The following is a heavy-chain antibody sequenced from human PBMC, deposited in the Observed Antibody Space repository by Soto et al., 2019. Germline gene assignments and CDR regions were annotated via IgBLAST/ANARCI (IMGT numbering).Heavy chain of an antibody. D-gene: IGHD2-15*01. CDR1: GFTFSSYA. V-gene: IGHV3-23*01. CDR3: AKLVGVVVAATTYYFDY. CDR2: ISGSGGST. J-gene: IGHJ4*02. Sequence: EVQLLESGGGLVQPGGSLRLSCAASGFTFSSYAMSWVRQAPGKGLEWVSAISGSGGSTFYADSVKGRFTISRDNSKNTLYLQMNSLRAEDTAVYYCAKLVGVVVAATTYYFDYWGQGTLVTVSS.